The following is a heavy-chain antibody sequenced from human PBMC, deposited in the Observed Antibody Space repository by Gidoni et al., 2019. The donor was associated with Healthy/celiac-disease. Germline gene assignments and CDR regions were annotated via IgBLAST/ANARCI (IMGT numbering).Heavy chain of an antibody. CDR3: ARGGSRLTGTLLTRVRRYYMDV. Sequence: QVQLQQWGAGLLKPSETLSLTCAVYGGSFSGYYWSWIRQPPGKGLEWIGEINHSGSTNYNPSLKSRVTISVDTSKNQFSLKLSSVTAADTAVYYCARGGSRLTGTLLTRVRRYYMDVWGKGTTVTVSS. CDR1: GGSFSGYY. D-gene: IGHD2-15*01. V-gene: IGHV4-34*01. CDR2: INHSGST. J-gene: IGHJ6*03.